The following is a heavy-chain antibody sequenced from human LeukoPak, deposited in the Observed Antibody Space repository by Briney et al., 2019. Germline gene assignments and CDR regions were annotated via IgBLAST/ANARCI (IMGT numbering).Heavy chain of an antibody. D-gene: IGHD3-3*01. CDR1: GGSISSYY. V-gene: IGHV4-4*07. J-gene: IGHJ6*03. CDR2: IYTSGST. Sequence: PSGTLSLTCTVSGGSISSYYWSWIRQPAGKGLEWIGRIYTSGSTNYNPSLKSRVTMSVDTSKNQFSLKLSSVTAADTAVYYCARDIPGRITIFGVVRANYYYMDVWGKGTTVTVSS. CDR3: ARDIPGRITIFGVVRANYYYMDV.